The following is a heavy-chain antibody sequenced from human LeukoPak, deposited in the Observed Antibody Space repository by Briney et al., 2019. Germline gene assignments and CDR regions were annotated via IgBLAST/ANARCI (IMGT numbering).Heavy chain of an antibody. CDR3: ARGRGAVALFDY. CDR1: GYSISSGYY. J-gene: IGHJ4*02. CDR2: IYHSGST. Sequence: SETLSLTCTVSGYSISSGYYWGWIRQPPGKGLEWIGSIYHSGSTYYNPSLKSRVTISVDTSKNQFSLKLSSVTAADTAVYYCARGRGAVALFDYWGQGTLVTVSS. D-gene: IGHD6-19*01. V-gene: IGHV4-38-2*02.